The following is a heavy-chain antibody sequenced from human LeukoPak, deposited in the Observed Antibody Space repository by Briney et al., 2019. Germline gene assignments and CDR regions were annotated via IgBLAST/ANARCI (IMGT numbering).Heavy chain of an antibody. CDR2: IIPIFGTP. D-gene: IGHD3-16*01. V-gene: IGHV1-69*05. CDR1: GGIFRSYT. Sequence: SVKVSCKAAGGIFRSYTISWVRQAPGQGLEWMGGIIPIFGTPNYAQKFQGRVTFTTDESTSTAYMELSSLRSEDTAIYYCASGYVPLYYYYYMDVWGKGTTVTVSS. CDR3: ASGYVPLYYYYYMDV. J-gene: IGHJ6*03.